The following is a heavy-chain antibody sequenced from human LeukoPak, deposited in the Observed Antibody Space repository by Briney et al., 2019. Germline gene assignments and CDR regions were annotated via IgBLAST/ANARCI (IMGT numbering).Heavy chain of an antibody. J-gene: IGHJ4*02. Sequence: SETLSLTCTVSGDSIWTYYWRWIPRPPGKGLEWIGYLYYTGSTNYNPSLKSRVTISVDRSKKQFSLKVSSGTAADTAVYYCVGGPTSSFDYWGQGTLVTVSS. V-gene: IGHV4-59*08. CDR3: VGGPTSSFDY. CDR2: LYYTGST. D-gene: IGHD2-2*01. CDR1: GDSIWTYY.